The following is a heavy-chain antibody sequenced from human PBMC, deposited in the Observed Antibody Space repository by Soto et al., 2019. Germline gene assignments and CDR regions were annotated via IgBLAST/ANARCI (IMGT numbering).Heavy chain of an antibody. D-gene: IGHD3-22*01. V-gene: IGHV3-48*02. Sequence: GGSLRLSCAASGFTFSSYSINWVRQAPGKGLEWVSYISSSSSTIYYADSVKGRFTISRDNAKNSLYLQMNSLRDEDTAVYYCARVNSHYYDSSGYYYFDYWGQGTLVTVSS. CDR2: ISSSSSTI. CDR1: GFTFSSYS. CDR3: ARVNSHYYDSSGYYYFDY. J-gene: IGHJ4*02.